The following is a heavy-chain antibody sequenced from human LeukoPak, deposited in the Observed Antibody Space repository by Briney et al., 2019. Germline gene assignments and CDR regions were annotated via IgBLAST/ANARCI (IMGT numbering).Heavy chain of an antibody. D-gene: IGHD3-22*01. CDR1: GGSISGGGYY. CDR3: ASQAYDSSGYYPDAFDI. Sequence: SETLSLTCTVSGGSISGGGYYWSWIRQHPGKGLEWIGYIYYSGSTYYNPSLKGRVTISVDTSKNQFSLKLSSVTAADTAVYYCASQAYDSSGYYPDAFDIWGQGTMVTVSS. V-gene: IGHV4-31*03. CDR2: IYYSGST. J-gene: IGHJ3*02.